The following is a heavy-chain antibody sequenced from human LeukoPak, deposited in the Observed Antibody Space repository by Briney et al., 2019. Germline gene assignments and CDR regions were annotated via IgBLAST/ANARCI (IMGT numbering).Heavy chain of an antibody. Sequence: PGGSLRLSCAGSGFNFGDYWMPWVRQTPGKGLEWVANINQDGTKTYYVDSVKGRFTTSRDNAKNSLFLEMNNLRVEDTAVYYCVRDGDISGYSDWGQGTLVTVSS. CDR3: VRDGDISGYSD. J-gene: IGHJ4*02. V-gene: IGHV3-7*01. D-gene: IGHD5-12*01. CDR1: GFNFGDYW. CDR2: INQDGTKT.